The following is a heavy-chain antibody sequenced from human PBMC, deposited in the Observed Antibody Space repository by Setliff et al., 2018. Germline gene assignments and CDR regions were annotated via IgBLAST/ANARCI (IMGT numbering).Heavy chain of an antibody. D-gene: IGHD2-2*01. CDR1: GGSISSGDYY. J-gene: IGHJ3*02. Sequence: SETLSLTCTVSGGSISSGDYYWSWISQPPGRGLEWIGYIYYSGSTYYNPSLKSRVTISVDTSKNQFSLKLSSVTAADTAVYYCARAHSDIVVVPAAMRDAFDIWGQGTMVTVSS. CDR3: ARAHSDIVVVPAAMRDAFDI. CDR2: IYYSGST. V-gene: IGHV4-30-4*08.